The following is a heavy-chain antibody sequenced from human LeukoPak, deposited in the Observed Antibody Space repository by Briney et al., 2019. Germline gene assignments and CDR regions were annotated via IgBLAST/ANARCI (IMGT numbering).Heavy chain of an antibody. CDR3: ATLMSARSGYMDV. D-gene: IGHD3-10*01. J-gene: IGHJ6*03. V-gene: IGHV3-7*01. CDR1: GFTFSTYW. Sequence: GGSLRLSCAASGFTFSTYWMSWVRQAPGKGLEWVANIKQDGSEKNYVDSAKGRFTISRDNARNSLYLQMNSLRDEDAAVYYCATLMSARSGYMDVWGKGTTVTVSS. CDR2: IKQDGSEK.